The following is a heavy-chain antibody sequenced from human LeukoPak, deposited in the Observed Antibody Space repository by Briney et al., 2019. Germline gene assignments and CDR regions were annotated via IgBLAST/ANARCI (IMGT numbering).Heavy chain of an antibody. CDR1: GYTFTGYY. J-gene: IGHJ4*02. CDR3: ARDYYDSSGYQRPIDY. CDR2: INPSGGST. Sequence: ASVKVSCKASGYTFTGYYMHWVRQAPGQGLEWMGIINPSGGSTSYAQKFQGRVTMTRDTSTSTVYMELSSLRSEDTAVYYCARDYYDSSGYQRPIDYWGQGTLVTVSS. V-gene: IGHV1-46*01. D-gene: IGHD3-22*01.